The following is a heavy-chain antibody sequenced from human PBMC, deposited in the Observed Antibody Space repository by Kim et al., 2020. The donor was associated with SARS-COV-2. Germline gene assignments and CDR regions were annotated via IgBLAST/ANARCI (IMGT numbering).Heavy chain of an antibody. CDR2: INASTGNT. CDR1: GYTFTNYA. J-gene: IGHJ4*01. V-gene: IGHV7-4-1*02. Sequence: ASVKVSCKASGYTFTNYAMHWVRQAPGQRLEWMGWINASTGNTKYSQRFPGRVIFSLDTSVSTAYMQLSSLRSEDTAVYYCASYGGSGSCYYRGVYYFY. D-gene: IGHD3-10*01. CDR3: ASYGGSGSCYYRGVYYFY.